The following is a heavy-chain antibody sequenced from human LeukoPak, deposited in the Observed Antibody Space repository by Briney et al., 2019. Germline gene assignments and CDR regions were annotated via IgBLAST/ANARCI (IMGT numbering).Heavy chain of an antibody. J-gene: IGHJ6*02. V-gene: IGHV3-66*01. Sequence: GGSLRLSCAASGFTVSSNYMSWVRQAPGKGLEWVSVLYRGGSTNYADSVKGRFTISRDNSKNTLYLQMNSLRAEDTAVYYCARGASTMIVVVLNYYYYGMDVWGQGTTVTVSS. CDR2: LYRGGST. CDR1: GFTVSSNY. D-gene: IGHD3-22*01. CDR3: ARGASTMIVVVLNYYYYGMDV.